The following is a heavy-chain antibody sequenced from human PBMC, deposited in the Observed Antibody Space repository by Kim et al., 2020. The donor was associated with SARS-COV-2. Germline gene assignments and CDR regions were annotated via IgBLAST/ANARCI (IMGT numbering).Heavy chain of an antibody. CDR1: GGSISSSSYY. Sequence: SETLSLTCTVSGGSISSSSYYWGWIRQPPGKGLEWIGSIYYSGSTYYNPSLKSRVTISVDTSKNQFSLKLSSVTAADTAVYYCARKYDFWSGYRHAFDIWGHGTMVTVSS. CDR2: IYYSGST. V-gene: IGHV4-39*07. CDR3: ARKYDFWSGYRHAFDI. J-gene: IGHJ3*02. D-gene: IGHD3-3*01.